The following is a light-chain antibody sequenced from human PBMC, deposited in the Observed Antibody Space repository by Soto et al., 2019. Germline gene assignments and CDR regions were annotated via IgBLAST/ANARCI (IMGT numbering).Light chain of an antibody. CDR1: QGISNY. Sequence: DIQMTQSPSSLSASVGDRVTITCRASQGISNYLAWYQQKPGKAPKLLIYLASTLQSGVPSRFSGSGSGTDFTMTISCLQSEDSANHYCQQYYSYPWTFGQGTKVDLK. J-gene: IGKJ1*01. CDR2: LAS. CDR3: QQYYSYPWT. V-gene: IGKV1-9*01.